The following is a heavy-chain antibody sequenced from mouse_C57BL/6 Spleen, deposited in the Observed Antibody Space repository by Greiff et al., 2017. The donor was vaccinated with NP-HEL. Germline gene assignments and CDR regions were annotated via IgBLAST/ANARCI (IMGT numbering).Heavy chain of an antibody. J-gene: IGHJ3*01. CDR1: GFSFNTYA. V-gene: IGHV10-1*01. CDR3: VGGYYGSSFAY. Sequence: EVKLVESGGGLVQPKGSLKLSCAASGFSFNTYAMNWVRQAPGKGLEWVARIRSKSNNYATYYADSVKDRSTISRDDSESMLYLQMNNLKTEDTAMYYCVGGYYGSSFAYWGQGTLVTVSA. D-gene: IGHD1-1*01. CDR2: IRSKSNNYAT.